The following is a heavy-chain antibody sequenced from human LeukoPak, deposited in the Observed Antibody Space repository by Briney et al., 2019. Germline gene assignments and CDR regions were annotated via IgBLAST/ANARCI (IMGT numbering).Heavy chain of an antibody. CDR3: AASVYGDYPLGY. CDR1: GGAFSSYA. V-gene: IGHV1-69*06. Sequence: GASVKVSCKASGGAFSSYAINWVRQAPGQGLDWMGGIIPIFGTTNYAQNFQGRVTITADKSTGTAYMELSSLRSEDTAVYYCAASVYGDYPLGYWGQGTLVTVSS. J-gene: IGHJ4*02. D-gene: IGHD4-17*01. CDR2: IIPIFGTT.